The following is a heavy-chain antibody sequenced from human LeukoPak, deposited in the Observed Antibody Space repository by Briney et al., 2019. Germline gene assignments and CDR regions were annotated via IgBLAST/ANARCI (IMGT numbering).Heavy chain of an antibody. CDR2: IYYSGST. CDR3: ARDRGVGMDV. CDR1: GGSISSYY. Sequence: PSETLSLTCTVSGGSISSYYWSWIRQPPGKGLEWIGYIYYSGSTNYNPSLKSRVTISVDTSKNQFSLKLSSVTAADTAVYYCARDRGVGMDVWGQGTLVTVSS. D-gene: IGHD3-10*01. V-gene: IGHV4-59*01. J-gene: IGHJ4*02.